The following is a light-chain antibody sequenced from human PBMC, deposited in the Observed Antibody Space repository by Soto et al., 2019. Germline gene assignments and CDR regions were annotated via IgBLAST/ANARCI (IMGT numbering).Light chain of an antibody. CDR2: DAS. V-gene: IGKV1-5*01. CDR1: QSISSW. Sequence: DIQMTQSPSTLSASVGDRVTITCRAIQSISSWLAWYQQKPGKAPKLLIYDASSLESGVPSRFSGSGSGTEFTLTISSLQPDEFATYYCQQYNSYSFGGGTKVEIK. J-gene: IGKJ4*01. CDR3: QQYNSYS.